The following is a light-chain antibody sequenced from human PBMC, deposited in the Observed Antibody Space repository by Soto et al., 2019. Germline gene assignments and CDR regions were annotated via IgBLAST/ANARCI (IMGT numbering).Light chain of an antibody. CDR2: GAS. CDR3: EQYKDWPPLT. CDR1: QSVNIN. V-gene: IGKV3D-15*01. J-gene: IGKJ4*01. Sequence: EIVMTQSPVTLSASPGERVTLSCRASQSVNINLAWYQQRPGQAPRVLIYGASNRASSIPDRFSGSGSGTDFTLTISSLEPDDFALYYCEQYKDWPPLTFDGGTRVEIK.